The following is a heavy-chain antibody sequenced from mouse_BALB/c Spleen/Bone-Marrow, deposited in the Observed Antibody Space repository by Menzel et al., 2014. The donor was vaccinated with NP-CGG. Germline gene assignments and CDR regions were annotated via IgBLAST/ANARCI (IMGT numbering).Heavy chain of an antibody. V-gene: IGHV1-4*01. D-gene: IGHD2-13*01. CDR3: VRDLTIPFAY. CDR1: GYTFTYFT. CDR2: TNPTRAYT. Sequence: QVQLLQSGAELARPGASVKMSCKASGYTFTYFTVHCVIQRPGQGLEWICYTNPTRAYTNYNQKFKDKATLTAAKSCITAYMQLSSLTSEDSAVYYCVRDLTIPFAYWGQGTLVTVSA. J-gene: IGHJ3*01.